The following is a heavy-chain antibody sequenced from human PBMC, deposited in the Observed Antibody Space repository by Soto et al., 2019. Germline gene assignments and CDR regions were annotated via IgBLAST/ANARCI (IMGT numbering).Heavy chain of an antibody. D-gene: IGHD1-26*01. V-gene: IGHV4-30-4*01. CDR1: GGSISSGYYY. CDR2: IYYSGST. J-gene: IGHJ6*02. CDR3: ARDHVVGYGMDV. Sequence: PSETLSLTCTVSGGSISSGYYYWSWIRQPPGKGLEWIGYIYYSGSTYYNPSLKSRVTISVDTSKNQFSLKLSSVTAADTAVYYCARDHVVGYGMDVWGQGTTVTVSS.